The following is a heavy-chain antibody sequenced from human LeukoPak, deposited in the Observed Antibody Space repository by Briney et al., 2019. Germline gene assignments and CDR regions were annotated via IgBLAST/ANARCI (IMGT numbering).Heavy chain of an antibody. CDR1: GGSISSYY. Sequence: SETLSLTCTVSGGSISSYYWSWIRQPAGKGLEWIGRIYTSGSTNYNPSLKSRVTMSVDTSKNQFSLKPSSVTAADTAVYYCARDKSAAGTVWFDPWGQGTLVTVSS. J-gene: IGHJ5*02. D-gene: IGHD6-13*01. V-gene: IGHV4-4*07. CDR3: ARDKSAAGTVWFDP. CDR2: IYTSGST.